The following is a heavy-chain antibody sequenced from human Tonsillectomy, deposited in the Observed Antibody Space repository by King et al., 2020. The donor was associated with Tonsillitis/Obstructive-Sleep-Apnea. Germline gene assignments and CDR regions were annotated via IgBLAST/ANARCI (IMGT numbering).Heavy chain of an antibody. D-gene: IGHD3-22*01. J-gene: IGHJ4*02. Sequence: VQLQQWGAGLLKPSETLSLTCTVYGGSFSGYYWSWIRQPPGKGLEWIGEINHSGSTNYNPSLKSRVTISLDTSKNQFALNLSSVTAAGTAVYYCARGYFNHSSRYYDHGGQETRDTVSS. CDR2: INHSGST. V-gene: IGHV4-34*01. CDR1: GGSFSGYY. CDR3: ARGYFNHSSRYYDH.